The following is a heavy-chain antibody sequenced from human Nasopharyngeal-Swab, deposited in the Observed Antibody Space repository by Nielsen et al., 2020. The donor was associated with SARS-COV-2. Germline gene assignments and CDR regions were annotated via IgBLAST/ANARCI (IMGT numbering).Heavy chain of an antibody. CDR2: IYYSGST. D-gene: IGHD3-9*01. Sequence: WIRQPPGKGLEWIGYIYYSGSTYYNPSLKSRVTISVDTSKNQFSLKLSSVTAADTAVYYCARDGPRSLEDILTGYYKPYAFDIWGQGTMVTVSS. CDR3: ARDGPRSLEDILTGYYKPYAFDI. J-gene: IGHJ3*02. V-gene: IGHV4-30-4*01.